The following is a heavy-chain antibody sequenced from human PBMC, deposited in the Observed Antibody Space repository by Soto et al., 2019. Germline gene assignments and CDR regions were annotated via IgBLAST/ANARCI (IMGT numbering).Heavy chain of an antibody. J-gene: IGHJ5*02. D-gene: IGHD3-16*02. V-gene: IGHV3-7*03. CDR1: GFTFSSYW. Sequence: PGGSLRLSCAASGFTFSSYWMSWVRQAPGKGLEWVANIKQDGSEKYYVDSVKGRFTISRDNAKNSLYLQMNSLRAEDTAVYYCARDRYDYVWGSYRKPRNWFDPWGQGTLVTVSS. CDR3: ARDRYDYVWGSYRKPRNWFDP. CDR2: IKQDGSEK.